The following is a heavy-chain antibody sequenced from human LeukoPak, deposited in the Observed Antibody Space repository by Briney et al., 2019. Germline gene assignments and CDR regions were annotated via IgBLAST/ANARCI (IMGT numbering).Heavy chain of an antibody. V-gene: IGHV4-34*01. Sequence: SETLSLTRAVYVGTLSGYYWSWIRQPPGKGLAWIGEINHSGSTKYNPSLKSLFIISVDPTKTQFSLKRSSVTAADTAVYYCARGPPQRAIVVVPAAMNGGGRTGRTRAEYFQHWGQGTLVTVSS. J-gene: IGHJ1*01. CDR3: ARGPPQRAIVVVPAAMNGGGRTGRTRAEYFQH. CDR2: INHSGST. CDR1: VGTLSGYY. D-gene: IGHD2-2*01.